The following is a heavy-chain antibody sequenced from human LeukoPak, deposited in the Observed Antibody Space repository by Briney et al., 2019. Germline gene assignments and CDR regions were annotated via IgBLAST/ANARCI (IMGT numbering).Heavy chain of an antibody. V-gene: IGHV4-59*01. CDR1: GGSISGYY. Sequence: SETLSLTCTVSGGSISGYYWSWIRQPPGKGLEWIGYIYYSGSTNYNPSLKSRVTISVDTSKNQFSLKLSSVTAADTAVYYCAREEMGYYDSSGYYPDAFDIWGQGTMVTVSS. CDR2: IYYSGST. CDR3: AREEMGYYDSSGYYPDAFDI. J-gene: IGHJ3*02. D-gene: IGHD3-22*01.